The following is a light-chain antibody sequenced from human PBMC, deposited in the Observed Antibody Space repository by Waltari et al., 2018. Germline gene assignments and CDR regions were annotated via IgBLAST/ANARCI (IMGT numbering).Light chain of an antibody. CDR3: QQYNYWPPAYS. Sequence: EIVMTQSPATLSMSPGERATLSCRARRYVGTSLAWYQQKPGQAPRPLIYDASARATCIPARFSGSGSGTEFTLTISSLQSEDFVVYYCQQYNYWPPAYSFGQGTKLEIK. CDR1: RYVGTS. CDR2: DAS. J-gene: IGKJ2*01. V-gene: IGKV3-15*01.